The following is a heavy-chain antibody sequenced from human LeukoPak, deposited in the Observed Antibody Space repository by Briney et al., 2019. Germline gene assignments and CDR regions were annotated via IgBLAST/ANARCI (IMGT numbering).Heavy chain of an antibody. CDR1: GFTFSSYS. CDR2: ISSSSSYI. J-gene: IGHJ6*03. CDR3: AKSPWRWLQGYYYYYYMDV. Sequence: GGSLRLSCAASGFTFSSYSMNWVRQAPGKGLEWVSSISSSSSYIYYADSVKGRFTISRDNSKNTLYLQMNSLRAEDTAVYYCAKSPWRWLQGYYYYYYMDVWGKGTTVTISS. V-gene: IGHV3-21*01. D-gene: IGHD5-24*01.